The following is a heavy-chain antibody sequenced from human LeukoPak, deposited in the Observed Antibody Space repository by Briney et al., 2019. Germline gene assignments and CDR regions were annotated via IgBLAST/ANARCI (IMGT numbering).Heavy chain of an antibody. Sequence: PSETLSLTCTVSGGSISSGSYYWSWIRQPAGKGLEWIGRIYTSGSTNYNPSLKSRVTMSVDTSKNQFSLKLSSVTAADTAVYYCARVYGSGSYRFYYYYMDVWGKGTTVTISS. CDR3: ARVYGSGSYRFYYYYMDV. D-gene: IGHD3-10*01. J-gene: IGHJ6*03. V-gene: IGHV4-61*02. CDR1: GGSISSGSYY. CDR2: IYTSGST.